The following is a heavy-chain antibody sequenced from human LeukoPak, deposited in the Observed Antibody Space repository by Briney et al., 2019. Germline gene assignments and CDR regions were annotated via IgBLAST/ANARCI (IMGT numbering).Heavy chain of an antibody. Sequence: SETLSLTCTVSGGSISSYYWSWIRQPPGKGLEWIGYIYYSGSTNYNPSLKSRVTISVDTSKNQFSLKLSSVTAADTAVYYCARRTGYGDYAGAFDIWGQGTMVTASS. V-gene: IGHV4-59*01. J-gene: IGHJ3*02. D-gene: IGHD4-17*01. CDR2: IYYSGST. CDR3: ARRTGYGDYAGAFDI. CDR1: GGSISSYY.